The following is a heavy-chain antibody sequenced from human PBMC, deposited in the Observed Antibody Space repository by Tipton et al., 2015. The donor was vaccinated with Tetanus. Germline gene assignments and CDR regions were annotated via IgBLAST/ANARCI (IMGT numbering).Heavy chain of an antibody. CDR2: IDYFGST. CDR1: GGSISTYH. Sequence: LSLTCTVSGGSISTYHWNWIRQSPGKGLEWIGYIDYFGSTKYNPSLKSRVAMSVDTSKNQLSLRLNSVTSADTAVYYCARTSGYMYSDCWGQGSLVTVSS. D-gene: IGHD3-3*01. J-gene: IGHJ4*02. CDR3: ARTSGYMYSDC. V-gene: IGHV4-59*01.